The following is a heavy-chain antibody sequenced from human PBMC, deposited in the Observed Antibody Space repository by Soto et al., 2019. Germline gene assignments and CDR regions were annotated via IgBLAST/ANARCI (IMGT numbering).Heavy chain of an antibody. J-gene: IGHJ6*02. D-gene: IGHD3-3*01. CDR2: IYPGDSDT. CDR3: ARQPYDFWSGSGYGMDV. V-gene: IGHV5-51*01. Sequence: GESLKISCKGSGYSFTSYWIGWVRQMPGKGLEWMGIIYPGDSDTRYSPSFQGQVTISADKSISTAYLQWSSLKASDTATYYCARQPYDFWSGSGYGMDVWGQGTTVTVSS. CDR1: GYSFTSYW.